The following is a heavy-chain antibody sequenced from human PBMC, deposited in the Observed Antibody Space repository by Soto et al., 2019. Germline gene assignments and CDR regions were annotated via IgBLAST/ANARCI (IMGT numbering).Heavy chain of an antibody. CDR1: GFTFRTYA. Sequence: QVQLVESGGGVVQPGRSLRLSCAASGFTFRTYAMHWVRQSPGKGLEWVAVIAYDGSTEFYADSVKGRFSISRDNSKNTLYLQMNSRTAEDTAVYYCGRDPSDSWSGYVEYWGQGTLVTVSS. J-gene: IGHJ4*02. CDR3: GRDPSDSWSGYVEY. CDR2: IAYDGSTE. V-gene: IGHV3-30-3*01. D-gene: IGHD3-3*01.